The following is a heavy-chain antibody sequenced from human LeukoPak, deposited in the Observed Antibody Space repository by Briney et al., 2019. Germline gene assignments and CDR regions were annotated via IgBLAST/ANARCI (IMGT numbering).Heavy chain of an antibody. CDR3: AKSIASAGTNSCYYMDV. D-gene: IGHD6-13*01. V-gene: IGHV4-38-2*01. Sequence: SETLSLTCAVSGYSISTGYYWGWIRQSPEKGLEWIGSIFHSGTTYYNPSLKSRVTLSVDTSKNQFSLRLRSVTAADTAVYFCAKSIASAGTNSCYYMDVWGKGTTVTVSS. CDR1: GYSISTGYY. CDR2: IFHSGTT. J-gene: IGHJ6*03.